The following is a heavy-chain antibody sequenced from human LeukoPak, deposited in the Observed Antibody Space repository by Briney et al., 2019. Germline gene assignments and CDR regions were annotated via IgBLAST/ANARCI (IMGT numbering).Heavy chain of an antibody. D-gene: IGHD5-18*01. CDR3: AREIQLWPDL. V-gene: IGHV4-59*01. CDR1: GGSFSGYY. CDR2: IYYSGST. Sequence: PSETLSLTCAVYGGSFSGYYWSWIRQPPGKGLEWIGYIYYSGSTNYNPSLKSRVTISVDTSKNQFSLKLSSVTAADTAVYYCAREIQLWPDLWGQGTLVTVSS. J-gene: IGHJ4*02.